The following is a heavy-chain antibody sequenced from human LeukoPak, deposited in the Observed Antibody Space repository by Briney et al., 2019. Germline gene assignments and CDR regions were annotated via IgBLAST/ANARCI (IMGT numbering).Heavy chain of an antibody. D-gene: IGHD1-14*01. Sequence: SETLSLTCTVSGGSISITNYYWGWIRQPPGKGPEWVGSIYYSGDTYYNSSLQSRVTISADTSKNQFSLKLSSVTAADTARYYCARHHHNHGYDYWGLGILVTVSS. CDR1: GGSISITNYY. CDR2: IYYSGDT. CDR3: ARHHHNHGYDY. V-gene: IGHV4-39*01. J-gene: IGHJ4*02.